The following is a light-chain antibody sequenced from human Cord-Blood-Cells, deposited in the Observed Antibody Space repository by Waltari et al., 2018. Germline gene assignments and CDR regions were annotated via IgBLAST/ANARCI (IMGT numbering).Light chain of an antibody. CDR3: CSYAGSYTWV. V-gene: IGLV2-11*01. CDR1: RSAVCGYNS. J-gene: IGLJ3*02. Sequence: SALPQPRSLSGCTGQLVSHPCTSTRSAVCGYNSVSWYQQHPGKAPKLMVYDFSKRPSGVPDLFSGSKSGNTASLTISGLQADDEADYYCCSYAGSYTWVFGGGTRLTVV. CDR2: DFS.